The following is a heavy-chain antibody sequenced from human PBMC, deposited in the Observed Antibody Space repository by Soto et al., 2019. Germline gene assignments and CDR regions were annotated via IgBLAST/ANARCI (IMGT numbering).Heavy chain of an antibody. D-gene: IGHD2-15*01. Sequence: ASVKVSCKASGYTFSSYAMHWVRQAPGQRLEWMGWINAGNAKTEYSQKFEGRVTITRDTSASTAYMELSSLRSEDTAVYYCARGSTCSAGSCALDYWGQGTLVTVSS. CDR3: ARGSTCSAGSCALDY. CDR2: INAGNAKT. CDR1: GYTFSSYA. J-gene: IGHJ4*02. V-gene: IGHV1-3*01.